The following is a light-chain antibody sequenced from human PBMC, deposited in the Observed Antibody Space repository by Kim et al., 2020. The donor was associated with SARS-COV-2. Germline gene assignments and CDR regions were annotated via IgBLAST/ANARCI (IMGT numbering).Light chain of an antibody. CDR2: GAS. Sequence: SPGGRATPSCRASESVSSSYLAWYKQTPGQAPRLLIYGASSRATGIPDRFSGSGSGTDFTLTISRLEPEDFAVYYCQQYGSSPASFGGGTKVDIK. CDR3: QQYGSSPAS. J-gene: IGKJ4*01. V-gene: IGKV3-20*01. CDR1: ESVSSSY.